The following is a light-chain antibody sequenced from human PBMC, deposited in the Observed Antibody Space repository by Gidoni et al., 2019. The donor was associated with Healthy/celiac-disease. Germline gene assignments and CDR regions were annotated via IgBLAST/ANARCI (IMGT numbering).Light chain of an antibody. J-gene: IGKJ4*01. CDR1: QSVSSY. V-gene: IGKV3-11*01. Sequence: IVLTQSPATLSLSPGERATLSCRASQSVSSYLAWYQQKPGQAPRLLIYGASNRATGIPARFSGSGSGTDFTLTISSLEPEDFAVYYCQQRSNWPGTFGGGTKVEIK. CDR2: GAS. CDR3: QQRSNWPGT.